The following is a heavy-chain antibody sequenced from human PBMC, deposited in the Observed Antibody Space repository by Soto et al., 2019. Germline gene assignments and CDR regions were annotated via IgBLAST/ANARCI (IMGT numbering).Heavy chain of an antibody. CDR3: ARGAERFDY. V-gene: IGHV3-64*01. CDR2: IVSSGGST. J-gene: IGHJ4*02. Sequence: EVQLVESGGGLVQPGGSLRLSCAASGFTFSSYAMHWVRQAPGKGLEYVSAIVSSGGSTYYANSVKGRFTISRDKSKNALSLQLGGLSAEDMAVYYCARGAERFDYWGQGTRVTVSS. CDR1: GFTFSSYA.